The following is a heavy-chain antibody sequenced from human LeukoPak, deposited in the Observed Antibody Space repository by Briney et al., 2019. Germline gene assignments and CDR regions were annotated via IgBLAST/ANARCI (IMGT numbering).Heavy chain of an antibody. CDR3: AREYSSLPYYYYMDV. V-gene: IGHV1-69*04. J-gene: IGHJ6*03. D-gene: IGHD6-13*01. Sequence: ASVKVSCKASGGTFSSYTISWVRQAPGQGLQWTGRIIPILGIANYAQKFQGRVTITADKSTSTAYMELSSLRSEDTAVYYCAREYSSLPYYYYMDVWGKGTTVTVSS. CDR1: GGTFSSYT. CDR2: IIPILGIA.